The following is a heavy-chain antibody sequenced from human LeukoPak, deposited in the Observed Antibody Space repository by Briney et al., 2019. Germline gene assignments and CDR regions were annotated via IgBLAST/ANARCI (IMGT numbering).Heavy chain of an antibody. Sequence: PGKSLRLSCAASGFTFSSYGMHWVRQAPGKGLEWVAVISYDGSNKYYADSVKGRFTISRDNSKNTLYLQMNSLRAEDTAVYYCAKLLWFGEGAFDIWGQGTMVTASS. J-gene: IGHJ3*02. CDR3: AKLLWFGEGAFDI. CDR1: GFTFSSYG. V-gene: IGHV3-30*18. CDR2: ISYDGSNK. D-gene: IGHD3-10*01.